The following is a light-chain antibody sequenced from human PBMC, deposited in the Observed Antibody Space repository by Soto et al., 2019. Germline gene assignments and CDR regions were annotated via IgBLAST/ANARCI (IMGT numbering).Light chain of an antibody. CDR3: QQSLTIPYT. V-gene: IGKV1-39*01. J-gene: IGKJ2*01. CDR2: AAS. CDR1: QTISTH. Sequence: DLPMTQSPSSLSASVGDRVTITCRASQTISTHLNWYQQKPGKAPKLLIYAASTLQSGVPSRFSGSGSGTDFTLTISSLQPEDFATYYCQQSLTIPYTFGQGTKLEIK.